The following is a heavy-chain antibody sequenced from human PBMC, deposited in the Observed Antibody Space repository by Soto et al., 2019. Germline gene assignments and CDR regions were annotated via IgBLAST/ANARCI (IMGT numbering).Heavy chain of an antibody. V-gene: IGHV3-48*03. CDR3: ATDPSGSYG. J-gene: IGHJ4*02. D-gene: IGHD1-26*01. Sequence: GGSLRLSCAAAGFTFSSYEMNWVRQAPGKGLEWVSYISSSGSTMYYADSVKGRFTISRDNAKNSLYLQMNSLRAEDTAVYYCATDPSGSYGWGQGTLVTVSS. CDR2: ISSSGSTM. CDR1: GFTFSSYE.